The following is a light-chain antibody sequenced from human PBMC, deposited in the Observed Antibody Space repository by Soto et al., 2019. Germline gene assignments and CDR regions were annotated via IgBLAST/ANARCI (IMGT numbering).Light chain of an antibody. V-gene: IGKV2-28*01. CDR3: MQSLQTPRT. J-gene: IGKJ1*01. CDR1: QSLLHSNGYNY. Sequence: DIVMTQSPLSLPVTPGEPASISCRSSQSLLHSNGYNYLDWYLQKPGQSPQLLIYLGSNRASGAPDRFSGSGSGTDCTLKISRGESEDVWVYYWMQSLQTPRTFGQGTKVEIK. CDR2: LGS.